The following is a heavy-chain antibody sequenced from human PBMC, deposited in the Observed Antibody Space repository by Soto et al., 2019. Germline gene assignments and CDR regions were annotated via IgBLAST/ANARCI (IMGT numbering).Heavy chain of an antibody. CDR1: GYRFTSYG. Sequence: ASVKVSCEDCGYRFTSYGISWVRQAPGQGLEWVGWISGYDGNTDYAHKFRGRVTMTTDTSTNTAYMDLRSLRSDDTAVYYCARHNSQWPNWFDPWGQGTPVTVSS. J-gene: IGHJ5*02. D-gene: IGHD1-1*01. CDR3: ARHNSQWPNWFDP. CDR2: ISGYDGNT. V-gene: IGHV1-18*01.